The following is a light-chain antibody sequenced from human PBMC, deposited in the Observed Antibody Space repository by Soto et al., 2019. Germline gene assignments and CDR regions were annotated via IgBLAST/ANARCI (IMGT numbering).Light chain of an antibody. Sequence: SYELTQPPSVSVAPGKTARITCGGNNIGSKSVHWYQQKPGQAPVLVIYYDSDRPSGIPERFSGSNSGNTATLTISRVEAGDEADYYCQVWDSSSDHPRVVFGGGTKLTVL. CDR1: NIGSKS. CDR3: QVWDSSSDHPRVV. V-gene: IGLV3-21*04. J-gene: IGLJ2*01. CDR2: YDS.